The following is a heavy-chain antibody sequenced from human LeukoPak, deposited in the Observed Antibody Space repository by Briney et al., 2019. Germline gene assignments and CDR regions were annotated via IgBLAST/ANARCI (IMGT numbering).Heavy chain of an antibody. D-gene: IGHD6-13*01. CDR1: GYTFTGYY. CDR3: AREYSSSSNPTDY. J-gene: IGHJ4*02. CDR2: INPNSGGT. V-gene: IGHV1-2*02. Sequence: ASVKVSCKASGYTFTGYYMHWVRQAPGQGLGWMGWINPNSGGTNYAQKFQGRVTMTRDTSISTAYMELSRLRSDDTAVYYCAREYSSSSNPTDYWGQGTLVTVSS.